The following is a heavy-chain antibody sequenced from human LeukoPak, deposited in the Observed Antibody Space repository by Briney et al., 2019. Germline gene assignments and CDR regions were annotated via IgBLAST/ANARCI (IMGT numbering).Heavy chain of an antibody. V-gene: IGHV3-64*01. Sequence: GGPLRLSCAASGFTLSGYVMHWVRQAPGKGPESVSAIFPDGGSTYYANSVKSRFTISRDNSKNTLYLQMGSLTTEDMAVYYCARETPQGGSDYWGQGNLVTVSS. CDR2: IFPDGGST. CDR1: GFTLSGYV. D-gene: IGHD5-12*01. CDR3: ARETPQGGSDY. J-gene: IGHJ4*02.